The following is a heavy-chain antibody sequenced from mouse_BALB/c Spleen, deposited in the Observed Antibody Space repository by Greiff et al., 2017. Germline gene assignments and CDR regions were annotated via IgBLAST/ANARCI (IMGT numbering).Heavy chain of an antibody. CDR3: ARCFYYDYDGFAY. Sequence: EVQGVESGAELVKPGASVKLSCTASGFNIKDTYMHWVKQRPEQGLEWIGRIDPANGNTKYDPKFQGKATITADTSSNTAYLQLSSLTSEDTAVYYCARCFYYDYDGFAYWGQGTLVTVSA. CDR1: GFNIKDTY. D-gene: IGHD2-4*01. CDR2: IDPANGNT. V-gene: IGHV14-3*02. J-gene: IGHJ3*01.